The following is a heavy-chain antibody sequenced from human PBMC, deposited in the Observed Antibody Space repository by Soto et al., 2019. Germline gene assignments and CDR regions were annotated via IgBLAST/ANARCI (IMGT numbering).Heavy chain of an antibody. J-gene: IGHJ3*02. CDR1: GYTFTSYD. Sequence: SLKVSCKASGYTFTSYDINWVRQATGQGLEWMGWMNPNSGNTGYAQKFQGKVTMTRNTSISTAYMELSSLRSEETAVYYCASSHSSGWYLYAFDIWGQGTMVTASS. CDR2: MNPNSGNT. CDR3: ASSHSSGWYLYAFDI. V-gene: IGHV1-8*01. D-gene: IGHD6-19*01.